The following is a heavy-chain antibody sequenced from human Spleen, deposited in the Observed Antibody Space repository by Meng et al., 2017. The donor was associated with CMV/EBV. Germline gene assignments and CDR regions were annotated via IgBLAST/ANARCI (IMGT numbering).Heavy chain of an antibody. V-gene: IGHV3-7*01. Sequence: GESLKISCTVSGFTFSNNWMTWVRQVPGKGLEWVANIKQDGSEKYYVDSVKGRFTISRDNAKNSLYLQMNSLRAEDTAVYYCARERTSFLDYWGQGTLVTVSS. CDR3: ARERTSFLDY. CDR2: IKQDGSEK. D-gene: IGHD6-6*01. CDR1: GFTFSNNW. J-gene: IGHJ4*02.